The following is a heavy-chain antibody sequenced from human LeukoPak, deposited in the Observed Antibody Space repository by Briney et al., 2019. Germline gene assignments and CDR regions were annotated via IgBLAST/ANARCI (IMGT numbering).Heavy chain of an antibody. CDR2: IFDDGRT. D-gene: IGHD3-10*01. Sequence: GGSLTLSCAASGFTVTSDYMNWVRQAAGKGLEWVSVIFDDGRTYYSDSVKGRFTISRDNSKSILYLEMNSLRAEDTAVYYCARGVITLFRGVTFDYGMDVWGRGTTVAVSS. CDR1: GFTVTSDY. J-gene: IGHJ6*02. CDR3: ARGVITLFRGVTFDYGMDV. V-gene: IGHV3-53*01.